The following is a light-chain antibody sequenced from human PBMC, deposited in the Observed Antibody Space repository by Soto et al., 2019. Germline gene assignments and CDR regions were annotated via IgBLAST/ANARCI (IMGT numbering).Light chain of an antibody. CDR2: DAS. Sequence: EIVLTQSPATLSLSPGERATLSCRASQSVSSYLAWYQQKPGQAPRLLIYDASNRATGIPARFIGSGSGTDFTLTISSLEPEDFAVYYCQRRSNWPPSTFGQGTKVDIK. J-gene: IGKJ1*01. V-gene: IGKV3-11*01. CDR1: QSVSSY. CDR3: QRRSNWPPST.